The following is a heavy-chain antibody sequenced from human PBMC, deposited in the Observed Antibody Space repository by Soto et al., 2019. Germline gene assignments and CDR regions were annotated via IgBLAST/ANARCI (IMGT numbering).Heavy chain of an antibody. CDR1: GGSISSYY. CDR2: IYYSGST. D-gene: IGHD4-17*01. Sequence: PSETLSLTCTVSGGSISSYYWSWIRQPPGKGLEWIGYIYYSGSTNYNPSLKSRVTISVDTSKNQFSLKLSSVTAADTAVYYCARASTVTTRGSRNNWFDPWGQGTLVTASS. CDR3: ARASTVTTRGSRNNWFDP. V-gene: IGHV4-59*08. J-gene: IGHJ5*02.